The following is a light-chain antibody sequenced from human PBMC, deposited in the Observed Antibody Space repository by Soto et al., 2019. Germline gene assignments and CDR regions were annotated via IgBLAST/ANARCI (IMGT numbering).Light chain of an antibody. CDR1: SRDVGGYNY. J-gene: IGLJ3*02. CDR3: ISYTSSSTWV. Sequence: QSALTQPASVSGSPGQSITISCTGTSRDVGGYNYVSWYQQHPGTAPKLMIYEVSNRPSGVSDRFSGSRSGNTASLTISGLQAEDESDYYCISYTSSSTWVFGGGTKVTVL. CDR2: EVS. V-gene: IGLV2-14*01.